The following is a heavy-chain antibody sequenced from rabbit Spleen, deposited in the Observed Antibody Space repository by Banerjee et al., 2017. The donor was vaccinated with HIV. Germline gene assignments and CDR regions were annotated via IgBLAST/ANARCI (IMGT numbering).Heavy chain of an antibody. Sequence: QEQLVESGGGLVQPEGSLTLTCKASGFSFSDRDVMCWVRQAPGKGLEWIACINASTGKPVYATWAKGRFTISRTSSTTVTLRMTSLTAADRATYFCAREVEIYGGYAGSGYPNYGMDLWGPGTLVTVS. CDR2: INASTGKP. J-gene: IGHJ6*01. V-gene: IGHV1S45*01. D-gene: IGHD4-2*01. CDR1: GFSFSDRDV. CDR3: AREVEIYGGYAGSGYPNYGMDL.